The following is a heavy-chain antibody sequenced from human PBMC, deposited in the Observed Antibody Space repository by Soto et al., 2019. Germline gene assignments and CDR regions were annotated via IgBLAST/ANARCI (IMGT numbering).Heavy chain of an antibody. CDR2: IYYSGST. CDR1: GGSISSGGYY. D-gene: IGHD6-13*01. CDR3: ASAAARPLADAFDI. Sequence: QVQLQESGPGLVKPSQTLSLTCTVSGGSISSGGYYWSWIRQHPGKGLEWIGYIYYSGSTYYNPSLQSRVTISVDTSKNQFSLKLSSVPAADTAVYSCASAAARPLADAFDIWGQGTMVTVSS. J-gene: IGHJ3*02. V-gene: IGHV4-31*03.